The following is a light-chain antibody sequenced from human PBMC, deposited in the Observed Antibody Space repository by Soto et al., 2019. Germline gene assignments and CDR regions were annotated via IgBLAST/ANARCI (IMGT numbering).Light chain of an antibody. V-gene: IGKV4-1*01. CDR2: WAS. Sequence: DIVMTQSPDSLSVSLGERATINCKSSQSVLYSSNSKNYLAWYQHKPGQPPRLLVYWASTRESGVPDRFSGSGSGTDFTLTISSLQAEDVAVYYCQQYYNTPYTFGQGTKLELK. CDR1: QSVLYSSNSKNY. CDR3: QQYYNTPYT. J-gene: IGKJ2*01.